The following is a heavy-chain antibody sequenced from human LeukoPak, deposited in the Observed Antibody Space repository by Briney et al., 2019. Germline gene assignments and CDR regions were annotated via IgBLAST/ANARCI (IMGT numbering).Heavy chain of an antibody. Sequence: SVKVSCKASGGTFSSYAISWVRQAPGQGLEWMGGIIPIFGTANYAQKFQGRVTITADESTSTAYMELSSLRSEDTAVYYCARGRFYYSSGLKTYYYYYMDVWGKGTTVTISS. CDR3: ARGRFYYSSGLKTYYYYYMDV. V-gene: IGHV1-69*13. D-gene: IGHD3-10*01. CDR1: GGTFSSYA. CDR2: IIPIFGTA. J-gene: IGHJ6*03.